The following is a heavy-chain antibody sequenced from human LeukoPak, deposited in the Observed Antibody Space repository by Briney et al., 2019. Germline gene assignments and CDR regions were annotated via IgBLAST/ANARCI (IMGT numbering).Heavy chain of an antibody. Sequence: ASVKVSCXASGYTFTSYDINWVRQATGQGLEWMGWMNPNSGNTGYAQKFQGRVTMTRNTSISTAYMELSSLRSEDTAVYYCAREQSYFLSGSSTSPLDYWGQGTLVTVSS. CDR3: AREQSYFLSGSSTSPLDY. V-gene: IGHV1-8*01. CDR2: MNPNSGNT. J-gene: IGHJ4*02. D-gene: IGHD1-26*01. CDR1: GYTFTSYD.